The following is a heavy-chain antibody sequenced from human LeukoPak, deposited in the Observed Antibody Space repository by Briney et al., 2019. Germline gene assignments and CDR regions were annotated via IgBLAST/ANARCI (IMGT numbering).Heavy chain of an antibody. CDR1: GFTFSSYV. D-gene: IGHD5-18*01. V-gene: IGHV3-23*01. CDR3: AKELPDTTMITIDY. CDR2: ISGSGGST. Sequence: PGGSLRLSCAASGFTFSSYVMSWVPQAPGKGLEWVSAISGSGGSTYYADSVKGRFTISRDNSKNTLYLQMNSLRAEDTAVYYCAKELPDTTMITIDYWGQGTLVTVSS. J-gene: IGHJ4*02.